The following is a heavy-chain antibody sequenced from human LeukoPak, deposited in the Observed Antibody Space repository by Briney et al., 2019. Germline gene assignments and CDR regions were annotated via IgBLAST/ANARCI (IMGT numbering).Heavy chain of an antibody. V-gene: IGHV4-39*01. CDR2: IYYSGST. J-gene: IGHJ4*02. D-gene: IGHD6-13*01. CDR1: GGSISSGDYF. CDR3: ARRGYRPIDY. Sequence: SETLSLTCNVSGGSISSGDYFWNWIRQPPGKGLEWIGSIYYSGSTYYNPSLKSRVTISVDTSKNQFSLKLSSVTAADTAVYYCARRGYRPIDYWGQGTLVTVSS.